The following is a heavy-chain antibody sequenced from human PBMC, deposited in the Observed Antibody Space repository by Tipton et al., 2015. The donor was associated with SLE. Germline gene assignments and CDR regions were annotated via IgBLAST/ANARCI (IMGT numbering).Heavy chain of an antibody. Sequence: LRLSCTVSGGSISSHYWSWIRQPPGKGLEWIGYIYYSGSTNYNPSLKSRVTISVDTSKNQFSLKLSSVTAADTAVYYRARVTSSSWFPFDYWGQGTLVTVSS. CDR1: GGSISSHY. V-gene: IGHV4-59*11. CDR3: ARVTSSSWFPFDY. CDR2: IYYSGST. J-gene: IGHJ4*02. D-gene: IGHD6-13*01.